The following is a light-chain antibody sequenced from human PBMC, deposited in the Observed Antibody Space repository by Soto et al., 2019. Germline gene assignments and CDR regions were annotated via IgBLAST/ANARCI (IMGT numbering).Light chain of an antibody. Sequence: FMLTQPHSVSESPWTTVTISCTRSRGSIASNYVQWYQQRPGSSPTTVIYEDNQRPSGVPYRFSGSIDSSSNSASLTISGLKTEDEDDYYCQSYDSSNHGVFGGGTKLTVL. J-gene: IGLJ3*02. CDR1: RGSIASNY. CDR3: QSYDSSNHGV. CDR2: EDN. V-gene: IGLV6-57*01.